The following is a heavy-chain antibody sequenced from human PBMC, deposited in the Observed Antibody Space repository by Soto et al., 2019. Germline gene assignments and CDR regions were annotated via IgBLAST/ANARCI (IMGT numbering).Heavy chain of an antibody. J-gene: IGHJ4*02. V-gene: IGHV3-74*01. CDR2: INSDGSST. CDR1: GFTFSTFW. Sequence: EVQLVESGGGLVQPGGSLRLSCEASGFTFSTFWMHWVRQAPGRGLVWVSRINSDGSSTNYAVSVKGRVTISRDTAKNMLYLPMNSLRAEDTAVYYCARDFEYWGQGTLVTVSA. CDR3: ARDFEY.